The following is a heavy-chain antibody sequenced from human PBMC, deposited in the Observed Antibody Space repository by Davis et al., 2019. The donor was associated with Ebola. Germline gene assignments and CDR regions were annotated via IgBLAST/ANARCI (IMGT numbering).Heavy chain of an antibody. J-gene: IGHJ4*02. D-gene: IGHD3-10*02. V-gene: IGHV3-21*01. Sequence: GESLKISCAASGFTFSTYTMTWVRQAPGKGLEWVSSISISSAFIYYADSVKGRFTVSRDNAKNSLSLQMNSLRAEDTAVYYCARAKFGELLFDYWGQGTLVTVSS. CDR3: ARAKFGELLFDY. CDR1: GFTFSTYT. CDR2: ISISSAFI.